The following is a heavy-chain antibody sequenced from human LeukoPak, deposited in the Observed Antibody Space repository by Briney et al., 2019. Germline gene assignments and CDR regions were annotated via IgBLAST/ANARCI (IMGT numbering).Heavy chain of an antibody. CDR3: ARGTYRELWFGELSWYYFDY. CDR1: GFTFSNDW. V-gene: IGHV3-7*01. CDR2: IKQDGSEK. D-gene: IGHD3-10*01. Sequence: GSLILSCAASGFTFSNDWMSWVRQAPGKGLEWVANIKQDGSEKYYVDSVKGRFTISRDNAKNLLYLQMNSLRAEDTAVYYCARGTYRELWFGELSWYYFDYWGQGTLVTVSS. J-gene: IGHJ4*02.